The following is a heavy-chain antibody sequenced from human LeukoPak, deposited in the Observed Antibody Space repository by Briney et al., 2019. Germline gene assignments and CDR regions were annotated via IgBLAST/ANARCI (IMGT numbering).Heavy chain of an antibody. J-gene: IGHJ3*02. Sequence: ASVKVSCKASGYTFTSYGISWVRQAPGQGLEWMGWISAYNGNTNYAQKLQGRVTMTTDTSTSTAYMELRSLRSDDTAVYYCARYQLQVGVPDAFDIWGQGTMVTVSS. D-gene: IGHD2-2*01. CDR3: ARYQLQVGVPDAFDI. CDR2: ISAYNGNT. V-gene: IGHV1-18*01. CDR1: GYTFTSYG.